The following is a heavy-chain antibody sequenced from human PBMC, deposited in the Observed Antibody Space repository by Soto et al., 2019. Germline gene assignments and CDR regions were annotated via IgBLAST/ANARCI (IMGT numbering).Heavy chain of an antibody. CDR2: INSDGSST. D-gene: IGHD6-13*01. CDR1: GFTFSSYW. CDR3: AWEIAAVGTGVNY. V-gene: IGHV3-74*01. J-gene: IGHJ4*02. Sequence: PGGSLRLSCAASGFTFSSYWMHWVRQAPGKGLVWVSRINSDGSSTSYADSVKGRFTISRDNAKNTLYLQMNSLRAEDTAVYYCAWEIAAVGTGVNYWGQGTLVTVSS.